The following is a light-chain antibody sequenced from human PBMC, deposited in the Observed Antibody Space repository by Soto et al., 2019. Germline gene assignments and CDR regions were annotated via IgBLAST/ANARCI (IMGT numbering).Light chain of an antibody. V-gene: IGKV3-15*01. Sequence: EIVMTQSPATLSVSPGERATLSCRASQSVSSNLAWYQQKPGQAPRLLIYGASTSATGIPARFSGSGSGTEFTLNISSLQSEDFAVYYCQQYNNWQTFGQGTKVDSK. CDR2: GAS. J-gene: IGKJ1*01. CDR3: QQYNNWQT. CDR1: QSVSSN.